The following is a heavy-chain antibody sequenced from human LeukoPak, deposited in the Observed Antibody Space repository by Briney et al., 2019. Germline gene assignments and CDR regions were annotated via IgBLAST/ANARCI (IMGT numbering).Heavy chain of an antibody. CDR1: GYTFTNNW. J-gene: IGHJ3*02. Sequence: ASVKVSCKAFGYTFTNNWMHWVRQAPGQGPEWMGLISPTGGSTAYAQKFQGRVTLTRDTSTSTVYMELSSLRSEDTAVYYCARGFGPVEAFDIWGQGTMVTVSS. D-gene: IGHD3-16*01. CDR3: ARGFGPVEAFDI. V-gene: IGHV1-46*01. CDR2: ISPTGGST.